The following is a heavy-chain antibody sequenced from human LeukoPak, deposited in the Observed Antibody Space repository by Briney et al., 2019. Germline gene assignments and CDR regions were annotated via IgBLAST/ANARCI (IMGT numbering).Heavy chain of an antibody. D-gene: IGHD6-13*01. CDR1: GGSISTSY. J-gene: IGHJ4*02. CDR3: ARTRSSTWHLLDY. CDR2: ILYSGST. V-gene: IGHV4-59*01. Sequence: PSESLSLTCTVSGGSISTSYWNWVRQPPGKRLEWIGYILYSGSTNYNPSLESRVTISVDTSKNQFSLKLTSVTAADTAVYYCARTRSSTWHLLDYWGQGTLVTVSS.